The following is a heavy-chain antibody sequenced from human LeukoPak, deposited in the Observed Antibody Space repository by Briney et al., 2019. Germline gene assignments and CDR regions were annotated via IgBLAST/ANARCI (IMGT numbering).Heavy chain of an antibody. Sequence: ASVKVSCKASGYTFTSYGISWVRQAPGQGLEWMGWMNPNSGNTGYAQKFQGRVTMTRNTSISTAYMELSSLRSEDTAVYYCARERRGSFSPFDYWGQGTLVTVSS. V-gene: IGHV1-8*02. CDR1: GYTFTSYG. CDR3: ARERRGSFSPFDY. CDR2: MNPNSGNT. J-gene: IGHJ4*02. D-gene: IGHD1-26*01.